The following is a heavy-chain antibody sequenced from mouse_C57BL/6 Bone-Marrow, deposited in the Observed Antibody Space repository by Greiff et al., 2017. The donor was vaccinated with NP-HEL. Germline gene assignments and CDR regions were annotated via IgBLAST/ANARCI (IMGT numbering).Heavy chain of an antibody. V-gene: IGHV1-69*01. CDR3: ARGGPPYYLDY. CDR2: IDPSDSYT. Sequence: QVQLQQSGAELVMPGASVKLSCKASGYTFTSYWMHWVKQRPGQGLEWIGEIDPSDSYTNSNQKFKGKSTLTLDKSTSTAYMQLSSLTSEDSAVYYCARGGPPYYLDYWGQGTTLTVSS. J-gene: IGHJ2*01. CDR1: GYTFTSYW.